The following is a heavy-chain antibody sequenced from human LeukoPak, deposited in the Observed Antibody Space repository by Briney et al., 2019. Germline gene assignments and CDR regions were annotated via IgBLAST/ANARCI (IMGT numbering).Heavy chain of an antibody. Sequence: GGSLRLSCAASEFTFNNYAIHWVRQAPGKGLEWVAVISYDGSNKYYADSVKGRFTISRDNSKNTLYLQMNSLRAEDTAVYYCAELGITMIGGVWGKGTTVTISS. J-gene: IGHJ6*04. CDR3: AELGITMIGGV. D-gene: IGHD3-10*02. CDR1: EFTFNNYA. V-gene: IGHV3-30*04. CDR2: ISYDGSNK.